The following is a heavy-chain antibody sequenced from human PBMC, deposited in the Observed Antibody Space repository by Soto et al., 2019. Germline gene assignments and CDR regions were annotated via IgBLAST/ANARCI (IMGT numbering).Heavy chain of an antibody. J-gene: IGHJ6*02. D-gene: IGHD2-15*01. CDR1: GGSFSGYY. CDR3: ARGGGTRYCSGGSCYVGYYYYYYGMDV. V-gene: IGHV4-34*01. CDR2: INHSGST. Sequence: KPSETLSLTCAVYGGSFSGYYWSWIRQPPGKGLEWIGEINHSGSTNYNPSLKSRVTISVDTSKNQFSLKLSSVTAADTAVDYCARGGGTRYCSGGSCYVGYYYYYYGMDVWGQGTTVTVSS.